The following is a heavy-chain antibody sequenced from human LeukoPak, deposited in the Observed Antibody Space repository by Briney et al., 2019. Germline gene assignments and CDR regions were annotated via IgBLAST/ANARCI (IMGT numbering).Heavy chain of an antibody. Sequence: TPSETLSLTCTVSGGSISSYYWSWIQQPPGKGLDCIGYIYYSGTTNYNPSLKSRVTISLDTSKNQFSLKLTSVTAADTAVYYCARVSWFPGTSYYYMDVWGKGTTVTVSS. CDR2: IYYSGTT. D-gene: IGHD1-1*01. CDR1: GGSISSYY. CDR3: ARVSWFPGTSYYYMDV. J-gene: IGHJ6*03. V-gene: IGHV4-59*01.